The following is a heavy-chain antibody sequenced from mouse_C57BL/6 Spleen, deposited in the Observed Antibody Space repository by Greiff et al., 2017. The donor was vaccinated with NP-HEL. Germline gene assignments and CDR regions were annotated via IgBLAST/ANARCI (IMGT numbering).Heavy chain of an antibody. D-gene: IGHD2-5*01. V-gene: IGHV5-4*01. CDR3: AREGGSNYPYWYFDV. CDR1: GFTFSSYA. J-gene: IGHJ1*03. CDR2: ISDGGSYT. Sequence: EVQLQESGGGLVKPGGSLKLSCAASGFTFSSYAMSWVRQTPEKRLEWVATISDGGSYTYYPDNVKGRFTISRDNAKNNLYLQMSHLKSEDTAMYYCAREGGSNYPYWYFDVWGTGTTVTVSS.